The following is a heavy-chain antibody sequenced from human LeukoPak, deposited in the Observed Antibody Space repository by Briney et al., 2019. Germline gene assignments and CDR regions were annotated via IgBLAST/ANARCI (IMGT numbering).Heavy chain of an antibody. CDR3: ASRPERYYDSSGYFN. J-gene: IGHJ4*02. V-gene: IGHV1-69*13. CDR2: IIPIFGTA. CDR1: GYTFTSYY. D-gene: IGHD3-22*01. Sequence: SVKVSCKASGYTFTSYYMHWVRQAPGQGLEWMGGIIPIFGTANYAQKFQGRVTITADESTSTAYMELSSLRSEDTAVYYCASRPERYYDSSGYFNWGQGTLVTVSS.